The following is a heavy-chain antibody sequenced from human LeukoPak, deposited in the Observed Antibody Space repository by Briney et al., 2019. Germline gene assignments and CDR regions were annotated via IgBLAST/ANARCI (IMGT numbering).Heavy chain of an antibody. CDR2: IYYSGST. D-gene: IGHD6-13*01. V-gene: IGHV4-59*01. CDR1: GGSISSYY. Sequence: SETLSLTCTVSGGSISSYYWSWIRQPPGKGLEWIGYIYYSGSTNYNPSLKSRVTISVDTSENQFSLKLSSVTAADTAVYYCARAYSSSWYCDYWGQGTLVTVSS. CDR3: ARAYSSSWYCDY. J-gene: IGHJ4*02.